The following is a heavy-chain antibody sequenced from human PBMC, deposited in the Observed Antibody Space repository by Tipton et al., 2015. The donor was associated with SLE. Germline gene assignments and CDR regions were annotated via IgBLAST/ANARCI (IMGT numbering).Heavy chain of an antibody. CDR3: ATIDLMITFGGVSDY. J-gene: IGHJ4*02. Sequence: SLRLSCAASGFTFSSYWMHWVRQAPGKGLVWVSRINSDGSSTSYADSVKGRFTISRDNSKNTLYLQMNSLRAEDTAVYYCATIDLMITFGGVSDYWGQGTLVTVSS. CDR1: GFTFSSYW. D-gene: IGHD3-16*01. V-gene: IGHV3-74*01. CDR2: INSDGSST.